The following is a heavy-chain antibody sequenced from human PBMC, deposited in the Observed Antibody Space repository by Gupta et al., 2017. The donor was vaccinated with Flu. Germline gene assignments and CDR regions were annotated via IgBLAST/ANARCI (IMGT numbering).Heavy chain of an antibody. V-gene: IGHV4-59*08. CDR3: ARHADGYNYGGADY. CDR2: IYYSGST. CDR1: GGSISSYY. J-gene: IGHJ4*02. Sequence: QVQLQESGPGLVKPSETLSLTCTVSGGSISSYYWSWIRQPPGKGLEWIGYIYYSGSTNYNPSLKSRVTISVDTSKNQFSLKLSSVTAADTAVYYCARHADGYNYGGADYWGQGTLVTVSS. D-gene: IGHD5-12*01.